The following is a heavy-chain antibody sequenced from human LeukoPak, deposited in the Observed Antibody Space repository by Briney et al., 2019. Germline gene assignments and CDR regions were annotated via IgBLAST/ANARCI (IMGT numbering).Heavy chain of an antibody. J-gene: IGHJ4*02. V-gene: IGHV5-51*01. CDR2: IYPGDSGT. D-gene: IGHD3-9*01. Sequence: GGSLKISCKGSGYSFTSYWIGWVRQMPGKGVEGMGIIYPGDSGTRYSPSFQGQVTISADKSISTAYLQWSSLKASDTAMYYCARRDDILTGHFDYWGQGTLVTVSS. CDR3: ARRDDILTGHFDY. CDR1: GYSFTSYW.